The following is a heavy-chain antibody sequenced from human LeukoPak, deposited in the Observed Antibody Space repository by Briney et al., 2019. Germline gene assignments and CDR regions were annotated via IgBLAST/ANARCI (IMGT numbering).Heavy chain of an antibody. CDR1: GFTFSDYS. CDR3: ARLRRNSDRSDFFYYYDH. V-gene: IGHV3-21*01. CDR2: VNTVSSYI. Sequence: PGGSLRLSCAASGFTFSDYSMNWVRQAPGKGLEWVASVNTVSSYIYYADSMRGRFTFSRDNAKNSLLLQMNSLRAEDTAVYYCARLRRNSDRSDFFYYYDHWGQGTLVTVSS. J-gene: IGHJ4*02. D-gene: IGHD3-22*01.